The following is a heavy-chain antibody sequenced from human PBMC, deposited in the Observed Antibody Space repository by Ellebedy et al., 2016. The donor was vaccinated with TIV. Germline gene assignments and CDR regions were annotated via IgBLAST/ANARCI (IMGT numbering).Heavy chain of an antibody. CDR3: ARGPKRITMVRGVIMQLDY. Sequence: GGSLRLXXAASGFTFSSYSMHWVRQAPGKGLEWVAVISYDETNKYYADSVKGRFTISRDNSKNTLYLQMNSLRTEDTAMYYCARGPKRITMVRGVIMQLDYWGQGTLVSVSS. J-gene: IGHJ4*02. CDR2: ISYDETNK. D-gene: IGHD3-10*01. CDR1: GFTFSSYS. V-gene: IGHV3-30-3*01.